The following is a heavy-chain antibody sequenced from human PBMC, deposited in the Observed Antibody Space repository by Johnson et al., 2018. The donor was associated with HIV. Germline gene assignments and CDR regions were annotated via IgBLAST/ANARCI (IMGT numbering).Heavy chain of an antibody. D-gene: IGHD1-26*01. V-gene: IGHV3-30*19. Sequence: QEQLVESGGGVVQPGRSLRLSCTASGFTFSSYGIHWVRQAPGKGLEWLAVLSYDGNKNYYADSVKGRFPISRDNSKNTLYLQMNSLRAGDTAVYYCARARGAREWGLLPPVDAFDIWGQGTMVTVSS. CDR3: ARARGAREWGLLPPVDAFDI. CDR2: LSYDGNKN. J-gene: IGHJ3*02. CDR1: GFTFSSYG.